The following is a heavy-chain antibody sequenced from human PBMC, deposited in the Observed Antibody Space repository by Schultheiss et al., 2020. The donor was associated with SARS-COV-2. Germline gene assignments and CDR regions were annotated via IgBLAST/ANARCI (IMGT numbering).Heavy chain of an antibody. D-gene: IGHD2-15*01. CDR1: GGSISSYY. CDR2: IYYSGST. J-gene: IGHJ3*02. CDR3: ARQEAGVGAAYAFDI. Sequence: SETLSLTCTVSGGSISSYYWSWIRQPAGSGLEWIGSIYYSGSTNYNPSLKSRVTISVDTSKNQFSLKLSSVTAADTAVYYCARQEAGVGAAYAFDIWGQGTMVTVSS. V-gene: IGHV4-59*08.